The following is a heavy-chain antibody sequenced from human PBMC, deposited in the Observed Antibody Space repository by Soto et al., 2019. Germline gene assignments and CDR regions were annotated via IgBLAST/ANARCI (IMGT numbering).Heavy chain of an antibody. Sequence: SETLSLTCTVSGGSISSSSYYWGWIRRPPGKGLEWIGSIYYSGSTYYNPSLKSRVTISVDTSKNQFSLKLSSLTAADTAVYYCARPYVDTAMVPDVYFDYWGQGTLVTVSS. CDR3: ARPYVDTAMVPDVYFDY. CDR2: IYYSGST. J-gene: IGHJ4*02. V-gene: IGHV4-39*01. D-gene: IGHD5-18*01. CDR1: GGSISSSSYY.